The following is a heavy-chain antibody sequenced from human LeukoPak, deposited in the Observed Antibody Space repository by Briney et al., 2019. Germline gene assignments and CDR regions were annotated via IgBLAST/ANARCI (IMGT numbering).Heavy chain of an antibody. D-gene: IGHD1-26*01. CDR3: ARAVGATTYWGFDY. CDR1: GASISGSGYY. CDR2: IYYTGNT. Sequence: SETLSLTCAVSGASISGSGYYLGWIRQPPWKGLEWIGNIYYTGNTYYNPSLKSRVTMSLDTSKNQFSLRLASVTAADTAVYYCARAVGATTYWGFDYRGRGTLVTVSS. J-gene: IGHJ4*02. V-gene: IGHV4-39*07.